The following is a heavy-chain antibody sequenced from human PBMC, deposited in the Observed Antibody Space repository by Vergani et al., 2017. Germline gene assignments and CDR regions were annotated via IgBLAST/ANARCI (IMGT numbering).Heavy chain of an antibody. CDR3: ARDVVDIVVVPAARAFDI. CDR2: ISSSGSTI. CDR1: GFTFSSYE. J-gene: IGHJ3*02. Sequence: EVQLVESGGGLVQPGGSLRLSCAASGFTFSSYEMNWVRQAPGKGLEWVSYISSSGSTIYYADSVKGRFTISRDNAKNSLYLQMNSLRAEDTAVYYCARDVVDIVVVPAARAFDIWGQGTMVTVSP. V-gene: IGHV3-48*03. D-gene: IGHD2-2*01.